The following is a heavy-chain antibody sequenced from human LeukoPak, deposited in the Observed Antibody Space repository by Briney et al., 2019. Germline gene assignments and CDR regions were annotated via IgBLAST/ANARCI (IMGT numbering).Heavy chain of an antibody. J-gene: IGHJ3*02. Sequence: ASVKVSCKASGYTFTGYYMHWVRQAPGQGLGWMGWINPNSGGTNYAQKFQGRVTMTRDTSISTAYMEPSRLRSDDTAVYYCARGGIVGATVGHDAFDIWGQGTMVTVSS. CDR2: INPNSGGT. V-gene: IGHV1-2*02. D-gene: IGHD1-26*01. CDR3: ARGGIVGATVGHDAFDI. CDR1: GYTFTGYY.